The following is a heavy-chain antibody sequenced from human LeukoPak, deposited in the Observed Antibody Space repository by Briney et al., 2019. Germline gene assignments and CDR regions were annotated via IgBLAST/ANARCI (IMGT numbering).Heavy chain of an antibody. CDR2: IWSDGSNK. CDR1: GFTFSGYG. J-gene: IGHJ4*02. V-gene: IGHV3-33*01. Sequence: GKSLRLSCATSGFTFSGYGMHWVRQAPGKGLEWVKVIWSDGSNKYYADSVKGRFTISRDNSKNTLYLQMNSLRAEDTAVYYCVRGYYAGRGHHFEYWGQGTLVTVSS. CDR3: VRGYYAGRGHHFEY. D-gene: IGHD3-22*01.